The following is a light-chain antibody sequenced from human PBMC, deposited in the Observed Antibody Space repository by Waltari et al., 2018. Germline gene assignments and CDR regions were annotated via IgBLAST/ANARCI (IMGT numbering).Light chain of an antibody. CDR2: DAS. V-gene: IGKV3-11*01. CDR3: QQRSSWTPHT. Sequence: EIVLTQSPATLSLSPGETATLPCRASQSVATYLAWYQQKPGQAPRLLIYDASNRATGIPARFRGSGSGTDFTLTISSLEAEDFAVYYCQQRSSWTPHTFGQGARLEIK. J-gene: IGKJ2*01. CDR1: QSVATY.